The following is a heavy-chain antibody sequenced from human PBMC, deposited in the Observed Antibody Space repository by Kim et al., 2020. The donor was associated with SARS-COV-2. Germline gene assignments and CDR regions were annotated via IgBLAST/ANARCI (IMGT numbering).Heavy chain of an antibody. CDR3: ATYQQLGH. Sequence: ATTYYEDTVKGRFTTSRDNSENTLFLQMNSLRAEDTAIYYWATYQQLGHWGQGTLVTVSS. V-gene: IGHV3-23*01. J-gene: IGHJ4*02. D-gene: IGHD6-6*01. CDR2: ATT.